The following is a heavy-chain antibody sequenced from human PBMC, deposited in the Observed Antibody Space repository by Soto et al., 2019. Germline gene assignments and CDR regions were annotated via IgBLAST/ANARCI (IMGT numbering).Heavy chain of an antibody. CDR1: GGSISSGGYY. D-gene: IGHD5-18*01. CDR2: IYYSGST. J-gene: IGHJ3*02. V-gene: IGHV4-31*03. CDR3: EGYSYGPPYAFDI. Sequence: TVSGGSISSGGYYWSWIRQHPGKGLEWIGYIYYSGSTYYNPSLKSRVTISVDTSKNQFSLKLSSVTAADTAVYYCEGYSYGPPYAFDIWGQGTMVTVSS.